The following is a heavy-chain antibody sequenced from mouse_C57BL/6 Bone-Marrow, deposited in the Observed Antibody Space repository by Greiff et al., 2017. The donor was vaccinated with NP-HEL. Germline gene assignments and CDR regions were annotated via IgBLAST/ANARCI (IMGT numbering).Heavy chain of an antibody. CDR2: IYPGSGST. J-gene: IGHJ2*01. D-gene: IGHD2-2*01. CDR3: ARLGLPPLYFDY. V-gene: IGHV1-55*01. CDR1: GYTFTSYW. Sequence: QVQLQQPGAELVKPGASVKMSCKASGYTFTSYWITWVKQRPGQGLEWIGDIYPGSGSTNYNEKFKSKATLTVDTSSSTAYMQLSSLTSEDSAVYYCARLGLPPLYFDYWGQGTTLTVSS.